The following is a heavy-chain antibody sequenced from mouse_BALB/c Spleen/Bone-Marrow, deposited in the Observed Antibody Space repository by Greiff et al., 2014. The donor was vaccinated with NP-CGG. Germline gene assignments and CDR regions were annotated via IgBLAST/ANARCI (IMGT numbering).Heavy chain of an antibody. V-gene: IGHV1S132*01. CDR3: AREYGNYNYALDY. D-gene: IGHD2-10*02. CDR2: IYPGTGTT. Sequence: QVQLQQSGAELVRPGASVKLSCTTSGYIFTSYWIHWVKQRSGQGLEWIARIYPGTGTTFYNEKFKGKATLTADQSSSTAYLQLSSLKSEDSAVYFWAREYGNYNYALDYWGQGTSVTVAS. CDR1: GYIFTSYW. J-gene: IGHJ4*01.